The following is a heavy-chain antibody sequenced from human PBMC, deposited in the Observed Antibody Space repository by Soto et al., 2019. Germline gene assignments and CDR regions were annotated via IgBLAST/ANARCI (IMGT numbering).Heavy chain of an antibody. CDR1: GYTFTRYG. D-gene: IGHD2-8*01. J-gene: IGHJ6*02. CDR3: AKNGHPPYYYYGMDV. V-gene: IGHV1-18*01. CDR2: ISGYNGDT. Sequence: QGQLVQSGAEVKKPGASVKVSCKASGYTFTRYGISWVRQAPGQGLEWMGWISGYNGDTKDAQKFQGRVTMTVDTSTTTAYMELRSLTSDDRAVYYCAKNGHPPYYYYGMDVWGQGTTVTVSS.